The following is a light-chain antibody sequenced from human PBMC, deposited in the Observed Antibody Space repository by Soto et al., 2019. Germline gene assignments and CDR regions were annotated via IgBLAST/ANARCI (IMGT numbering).Light chain of an antibody. V-gene: IGLV2-23*01. CDR2: EGS. J-gene: IGLJ1*01. CDR3: CSYAGSSTYV. CDR1: SSDVGNYNL. Sequence: ALTQPASVSGSPGQSITISCTGTSSDVGNYNLVSWYQQHPGKAPKLMIYEGSKRPSGVSNRFSGSKSGNTASLTISILQAEDEADYYCCSYAGSSTYVFGTGTKVTVL.